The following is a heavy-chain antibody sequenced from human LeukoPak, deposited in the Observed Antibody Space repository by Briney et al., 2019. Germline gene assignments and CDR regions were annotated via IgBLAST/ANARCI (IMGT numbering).Heavy chain of an antibody. CDR3: ARDPRSNPYYYDSSGSYNWFDP. CDR1: GFTFSSYS. V-gene: IGHV3-21*01. J-gene: IGHJ5*02. D-gene: IGHD3-22*01. Sequence: GGSLRLSCAASGFTFSSYSMNWVRQAPGKGLEWVSSITSSSRYIYYADSVKGRFTISRDNAKNSLYLQMNYLRAEDTAVYYCARDPRSNPYYYDSSGSYNWFDPWGQGTLVTVSS. CDR2: ITSSSRYI.